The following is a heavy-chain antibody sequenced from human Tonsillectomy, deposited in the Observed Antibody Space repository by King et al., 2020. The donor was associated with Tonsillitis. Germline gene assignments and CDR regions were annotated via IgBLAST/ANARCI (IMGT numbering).Heavy chain of an antibody. J-gene: IGHJ5*01. Sequence: VQLVESGGGLVKPGGSLRLSCAASGFTFSTYTIHWVRQAPGKGLDWVSSISSTSSYIYYADSMKGRITISRDNAKNSLYLQLHSLRAEDTAVYYCAREGFNCRGSSSSTFFVVSWGHGTLVSVS. CDR3: AREGFNCRGSSSSTFFVVS. CDR2: ISSTSSYI. CDR1: GFTFSTYT. V-gene: IGHV3-21*01. D-gene: IGHD2-15*01.